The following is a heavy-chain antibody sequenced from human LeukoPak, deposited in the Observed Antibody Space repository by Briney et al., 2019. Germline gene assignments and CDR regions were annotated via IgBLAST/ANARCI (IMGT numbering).Heavy chain of an antibody. CDR3: APQPSTRSGWYEGGLDY. J-gene: IGHJ4*02. V-gene: IGHV4-61*02. CDR2: IFASGIT. CDR1: GDSISIGSDYY. D-gene: IGHD6-19*01. Sequence: TSETLSLTCTVSGDSISIGSDYYWSWIRQPAGKGLEWIGRIFASGITEYNTSLKTRLTISVDTSKNQFFLRLNSVTAADTAVYYCAPQPSTRSGWYEGGLDYWGQGTLVTVYS.